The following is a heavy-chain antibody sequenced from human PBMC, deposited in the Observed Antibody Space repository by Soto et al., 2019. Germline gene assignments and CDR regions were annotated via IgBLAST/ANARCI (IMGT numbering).Heavy chain of an antibody. CDR3: ARVILVERARSLSGWYDP. CDR2: IYHSGST. CDR1: GYSISSGYY. J-gene: IGHJ5*02. V-gene: IGHV4-38-2*01. Sequence: SSETLSLTXAVSGYSISSGYYWGWIRQPPGKGLEWVGTIYHSGSTYYNPSLKSRVTISVDRSKNQFSLKVSSVTAADTAMSYCARVILVERARSLSGWYDPWGRVTLVAVSS. D-gene: IGHD2-15*01.